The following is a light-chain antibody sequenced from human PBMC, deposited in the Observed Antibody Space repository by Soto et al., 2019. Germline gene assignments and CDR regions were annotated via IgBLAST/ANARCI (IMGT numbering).Light chain of an antibody. CDR1: QSVSSSY. Sequence: VFTQSPGTLSLSPGQRATPFCRASQSVSSSYLAWYQQKPGQAPRLLIYGASSRATGIPDRFRGSGSGTDFSLTISRLEPEDFAVYYCQQYGSSPLTFGGGTKVDIK. CDR3: QQYGSSPLT. V-gene: IGKV3-20*01. CDR2: GAS. J-gene: IGKJ4*01.